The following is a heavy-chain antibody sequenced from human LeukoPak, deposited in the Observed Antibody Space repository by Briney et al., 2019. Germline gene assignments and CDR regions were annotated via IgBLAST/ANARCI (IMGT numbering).Heavy chain of an antibody. V-gene: IGHV3-30*04. CDR2: ISYDGSNK. CDR1: GFTFSSYA. D-gene: IGHD3-3*01. J-gene: IGHJ6*02. Sequence: GGSLRLSCAASGFTFSSYAMHWVRQAPGKGLEWVAVISYDGSNKYYADSVKGRFTISRDNSKNTLYLQMNSLRAEDTAVYYCARSPFDFWSGYSYYYYGMDVWGHGTTVTVSS. CDR3: ARSPFDFWSGYSYYYYGMDV.